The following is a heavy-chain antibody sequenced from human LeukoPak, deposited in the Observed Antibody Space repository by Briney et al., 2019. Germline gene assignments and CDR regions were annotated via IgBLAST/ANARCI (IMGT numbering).Heavy chain of an antibody. V-gene: IGHV3-23*01. CDR3: AKDSGSFSFDY. J-gene: IGHJ4*02. CDR2: ITIGGTTT. Sequence: EGSLRLSCAASGFTFSRYAMAWVRQGPGKGLEWVSGITIGGTTTYYAGSVKGRFTISRDNSKNSVSLQMNSLRAEDSAIYYCAKDSGSFSFDYWGQGALVTVSS. D-gene: IGHD1-26*01. CDR1: GFTFSRYA.